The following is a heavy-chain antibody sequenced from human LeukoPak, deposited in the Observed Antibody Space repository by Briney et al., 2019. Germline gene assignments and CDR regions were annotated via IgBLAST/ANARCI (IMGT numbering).Heavy chain of an antibody. J-gene: IGHJ6*03. CDR1: GFMFSSYS. CDR2: ISSSGSTI. D-gene: IGHD3-22*01. Sequence: PGGSLRLSCAASGFMFSSYSVNWVRQAPGKGLEWVSYISSSGSTIYYADSVKGRFTISRDNAKNSLYLQMNSLRAEDTAIYFCAKGAEEGVVITAVYYYHMDVWGRGTTVTISS. CDR3: AKGAEEGVVITAVYYYHMDV. V-gene: IGHV3-48*04.